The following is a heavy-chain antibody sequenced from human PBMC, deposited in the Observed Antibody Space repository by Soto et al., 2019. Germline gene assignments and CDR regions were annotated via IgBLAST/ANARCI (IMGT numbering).Heavy chain of an antibody. CDR2: IYYSGST. D-gene: IGHD3-9*01. CDR1: GRSISSSSYY. V-gene: IGHV4-39*01. CDR3: AASYYAILTGHFAFDI. J-gene: IGHJ3*02. Sequence: SETLSLTFTVSGRSISSSSYYWVWIREPPGKGLEWIGSIYYSGSTYYNPSLKSRVTLSVDTSKNQFSLKLSSVTAADTSFYFCAASYYAILTGHFAFDIWGHGTMVT.